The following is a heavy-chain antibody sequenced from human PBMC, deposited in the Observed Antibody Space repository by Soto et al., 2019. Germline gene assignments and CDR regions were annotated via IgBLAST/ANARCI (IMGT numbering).Heavy chain of an antibody. Sequence: GASVKVSCKPSGYASTSYLLYWVRQAPGQRLEWMGWINTGNGNTKYSRKFQGRVTITRDTSASTAYMELSSLTSEDTAVYYCASGNCGYICYHDYWGQGTLVTVSS. V-gene: IGHV1-3*04. CDR1: GYASTSYL. J-gene: IGHJ4*02. D-gene: IGHD5-12*01. CDR2: INTGNGNT. CDR3: ASGNCGYICYHDY.